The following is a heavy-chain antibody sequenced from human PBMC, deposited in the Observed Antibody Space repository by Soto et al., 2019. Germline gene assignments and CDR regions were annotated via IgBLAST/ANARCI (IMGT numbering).Heavy chain of an antibody. J-gene: IGHJ6*02. CDR2: IYWDDDK. CDR3: AHISDYYGTYGMDV. V-gene: IGHV2-5*02. D-gene: IGHD3-10*01. Sequence: ESGPTLVTPTQTVTLTCTFSGFSLTTRPVRVGNLRQPPGKALEWLALIYWDDDKSYSQSLQSRLTITKDTSKNQVVLTMTNMDPVDSATYYCAHISDYYGTYGMDVWGQGTTVTVSS. CDR1: GFSLTTRPVR.